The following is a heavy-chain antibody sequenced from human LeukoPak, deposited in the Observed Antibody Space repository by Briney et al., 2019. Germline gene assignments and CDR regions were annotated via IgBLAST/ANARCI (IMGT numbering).Heavy chain of an antibody. CDR2: INPSGGST. Sequence: GASVKVSCKASGYTFTNFAINWVRQAPGQGLEWMGIINPSGGSTSYAQKFQGRVTMTRDTSTSTVYMELSSLRSEDTAVYYCAREAVAGTGPAHFDYWGQGTLVTVSS. CDR3: AREAVAGTGPAHFDY. J-gene: IGHJ4*02. V-gene: IGHV1-46*01. CDR1: GYTFTNFA. D-gene: IGHD6-19*01.